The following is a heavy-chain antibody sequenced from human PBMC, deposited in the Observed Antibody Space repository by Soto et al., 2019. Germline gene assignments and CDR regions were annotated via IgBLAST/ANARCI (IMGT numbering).Heavy chain of an antibody. J-gene: IGHJ6*02. D-gene: IGHD4-4*01. CDR2: ISTNKGNT. CDR1: GYTFTNYG. Sequence: QVQLVQSGAEVKKPGASVKVSCKASGYTFTNYGLSWVRQAPGQGLEWMGWISTNKGNTNYAQKFQGRVTMTTDTATRTADMELRSLRSDDTAVYYCAREGRIGGAVTTYYYYGMDVWGRWTTVTVS. V-gene: IGHV1-18*01. CDR3: AREGRIGGAVTTYYYYGMDV.